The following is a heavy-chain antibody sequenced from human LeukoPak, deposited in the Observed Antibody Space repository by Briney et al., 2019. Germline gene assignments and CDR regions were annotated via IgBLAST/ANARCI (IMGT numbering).Heavy chain of an antibody. J-gene: IGHJ4*02. V-gene: IGHV3-33*01. CDR1: GFTFSSYG. Sequence: GRSLRLSCAASGFTFSSYGMHWVRQAPGKGLEWVAVIWYDGSNKYYADSVKGRFTISRDNSKNTLYLQMNSLRAEDTAVYYCARDLRKFQWLPSYFDYWGQGTLVTVPS. CDR3: ARDLRKFQWLPSYFDY. D-gene: IGHD6-19*01. CDR2: IWYDGSNK.